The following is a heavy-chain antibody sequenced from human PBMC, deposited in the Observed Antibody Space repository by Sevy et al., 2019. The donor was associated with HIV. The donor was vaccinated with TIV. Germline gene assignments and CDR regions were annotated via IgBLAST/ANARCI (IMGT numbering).Heavy chain of an antibody. V-gene: IGHV4-59*01. D-gene: IGHD2-15*01. CDR1: GGSISSYY. CDR2: INYSGST. Sequence: SETLSLTCTASGGSISSYYWSWIRQPPGKGLEWIGYINYSGSTNYNPSLKSRVTISVDTSKNQFSLKLSSVTAATTAVYYCARGAAYCRGGSGNSMSWFDPWGQGTLVTVSS. J-gene: IGHJ5*02. CDR3: ARGAAYCRGGSGNSMSWFDP.